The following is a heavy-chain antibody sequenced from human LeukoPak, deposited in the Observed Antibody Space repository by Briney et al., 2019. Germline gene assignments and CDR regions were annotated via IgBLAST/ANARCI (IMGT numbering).Heavy chain of an antibody. CDR2: IGSSSSTI. CDR3: ARGRYSSS. Sequence: GGSLRLSCAASGFTFSSYTMNWVRQAPGKGLEWVSYIGSSSSTIYYADSVKGRFTISRDNAKNSLYLQMNSLRAEDTAVYYCARGRYSSSWGQGTLVTVSS. D-gene: IGHD6-13*01. CDR1: GFTFSSYT. V-gene: IGHV3-48*01. J-gene: IGHJ4*02.